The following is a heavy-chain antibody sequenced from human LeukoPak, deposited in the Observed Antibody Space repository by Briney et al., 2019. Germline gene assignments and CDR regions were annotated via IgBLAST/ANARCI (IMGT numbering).Heavy chain of an antibody. CDR1: GGSISSGGYS. V-gene: IGHV4-30-2*01. CDR3: AREIGGRHFDY. D-gene: IGHD3-16*01. Sequence: SETLSLTCAVSGGSISSGGYSWSWIRQPPGKGLEWIGYIYRSGSTYYNPSLKSRVTISVDRSKNQFSLKLSSVTAADTAVYYCAREIGGRHFDYWGQGTLVTVSS. J-gene: IGHJ4*02. CDR2: IYRSGST.